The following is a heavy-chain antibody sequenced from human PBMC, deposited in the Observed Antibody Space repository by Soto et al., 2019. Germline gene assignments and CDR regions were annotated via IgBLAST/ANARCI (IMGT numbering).Heavy chain of an antibody. J-gene: IGHJ5*02. CDR1: GFTFSSYS. CDR2: ISISSSTI. CDR3: ARGADYDSSGIRLNWFDP. V-gene: IGHV3-48*02. D-gene: IGHD3-22*01. Sequence: GGSLRLSCAASGFTFSSYSMNWVRQAPGKGLEWVSYISISSSTIYYADSVKGRFTISRDNAKNSLYLQMNSLRDEDTAVYYCARGADYDSSGIRLNWFDPWGQGTLVTVSS.